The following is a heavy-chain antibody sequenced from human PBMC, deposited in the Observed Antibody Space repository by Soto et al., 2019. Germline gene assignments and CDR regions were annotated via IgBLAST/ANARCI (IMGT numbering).Heavy chain of an antibody. CDR2: IYYSGST. V-gene: IGHV4-31*03. D-gene: IGHD4-17*01. CDR1: GGSISTGGYY. CDR3: ARGLSVTLFDN. J-gene: IGHJ4*02. Sequence: QVQLQESGPGLLKPSQTRSLTCTVSGGSISTGGYYWTWIRQHPGKGLEWIGYIYYSGSTYYNPSLKSRVTISVDTSKNQFSLKLSSVTAADTAVYYCARGLSVTLFDNWGQGTLVTVSS.